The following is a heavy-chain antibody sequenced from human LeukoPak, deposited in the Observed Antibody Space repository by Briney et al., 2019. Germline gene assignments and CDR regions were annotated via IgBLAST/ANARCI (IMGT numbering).Heavy chain of an antibody. D-gene: IGHD3-10*01. CDR3: AKPYGSGSYYNLKFDY. J-gene: IGHJ4*02. V-gene: IGHV3-30*18. Sequence: QPGGSLRLSCAASGFTFSSYDIYWVRQAPGKGLEWMASISHDGSNKYYADSVKGRFTISRDNSKYTLDLQMKSLRTEDTAVYYCAKPYGSGSYYNLKFDYWGLGTLVTVSS. CDR1: GFTFSSYD. CDR2: ISHDGSNK.